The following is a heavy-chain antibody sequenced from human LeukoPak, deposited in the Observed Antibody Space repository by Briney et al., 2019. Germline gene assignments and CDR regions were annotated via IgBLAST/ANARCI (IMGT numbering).Heavy chain of an antibody. V-gene: IGHV1-2*02. Sequence: ASVKVSCKTSGYTFTSYPISWVRQAPGQGLEWMGWITPSGGTNYPQKFQGRVAITRDTSITTAYMDLSRLTSDDTAVYYCARDRYGDGFAHFDYWGQGALVTVSS. CDR2: ITPSGGT. J-gene: IGHJ4*02. CDR1: GYTFTSYP. CDR3: ARDRYGDGFAHFDY. D-gene: IGHD5-24*01.